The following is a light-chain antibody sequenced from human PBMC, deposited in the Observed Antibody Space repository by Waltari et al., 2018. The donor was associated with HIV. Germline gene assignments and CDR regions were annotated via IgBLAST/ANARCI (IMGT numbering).Light chain of an antibody. CDR3: ASYAGRNNWV. V-gene: IGLV2-8*01. CDR2: EVE. J-gene: IGLJ2*01. Sequence: QSALTQPPSASGSPGQSVTISCTGTSRDVVGYNYVSWYKQPPGEAPKVWIFEVEKRPSGVPDRLSGSKSGNTASLTVSGLQADDEETYYCASYAGRNNWVFGGGTKLTVL. CDR1: SRDVVGYNY.